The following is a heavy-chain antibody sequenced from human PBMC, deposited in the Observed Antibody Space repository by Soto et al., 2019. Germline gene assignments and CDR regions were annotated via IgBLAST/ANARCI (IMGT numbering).Heavy chain of an antibody. CDR1: GYTFTSYD. D-gene: IGHD6-13*01. CDR2: MNPNSGNT. J-gene: IGHJ4*02. CDR3: AVNLAAAGTFDY. Sequence: GASVKVSCKASGYTFTSYDINWVRQATGQGLEWMGWMNPNSGNTGYAQKFQGRVTMTRNTSISTAYMELSSLRSEDTAVYYCAVNLAAAGTFDYWGQGTLVTVSS. V-gene: IGHV1-8*01.